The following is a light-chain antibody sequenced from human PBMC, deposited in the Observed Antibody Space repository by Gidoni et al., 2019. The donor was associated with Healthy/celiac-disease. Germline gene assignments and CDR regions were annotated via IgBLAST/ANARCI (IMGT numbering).Light chain of an antibody. J-gene: IGKJ4*01. Sequence: DIQLTQSPSSLSASVGDRVTITCRASQSISSYLNWYQQKPGKAPKLLIYAASSLQSGVPSSLSGSGSGTDVTLTISRRQPEDFATYYCQQSYSTPPLTFGGGTKVEIK. CDR2: AAS. CDR3: QQSYSTPPLT. CDR1: QSISSY. V-gene: IGKV1-39*01.